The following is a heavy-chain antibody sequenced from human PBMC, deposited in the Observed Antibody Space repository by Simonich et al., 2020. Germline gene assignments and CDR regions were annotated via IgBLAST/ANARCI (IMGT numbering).Heavy chain of an antibody. CDR2: INHIGST. Sequence: QVQLQQWGAGLLKPSETLSLTCAVYGGSFSGYYWSWIRQPPGKGLGWIGEINHIGSTNDNPSLKGRVTISVDTSKNQFSLKLSSVTAADTAVYYCARHLQLGPFDYWGQGTLVTVSS. V-gene: IGHV4-34*01. CDR3: ARHLQLGPFDY. D-gene: IGHD1-1*01. J-gene: IGHJ4*02. CDR1: GGSFSGYY.